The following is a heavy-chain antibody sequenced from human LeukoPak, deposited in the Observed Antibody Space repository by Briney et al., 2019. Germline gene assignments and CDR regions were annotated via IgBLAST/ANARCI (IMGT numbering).Heavy chain of an antibody. CDR1: GFTFSSYA. D-gene: IGHD2-8*01. V-gene: IGHV3-23*01. CDR2: ISGSGGST. Sequence: GGSLRLSCAASGFTFSSYAMSWVRQAPGKGLEWVSAISGSGGSTYCADSVKGRFTFSRDNSKNTLYLQMNSLRAEDTAVYYCAKDWSSCSNGVCYVFDYWGQGTLVTVSS. CDR3: AKDWSSCSNGVCYVFDY. J-gene: IGHJ4*02.